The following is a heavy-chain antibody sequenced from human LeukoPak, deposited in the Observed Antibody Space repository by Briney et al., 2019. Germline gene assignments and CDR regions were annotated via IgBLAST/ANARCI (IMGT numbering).Heavy chain of an antibody. Sequence: ASVKVSCKASGYTFTSYGISWVRQAPGQGLEWMGWISAYNGNTNYAQKLQGRVTMTTDTSTSTAYMELRSLRSDDTAVYYCARASNYDFWSGYYWTHDAFDIWGQGTMVTVS. D-gene: IGHD3-3*01. V-gene: IGHV1-18*01. J-gene: IGHJ3*02. CDR3: ARASNYDFWSGYYWTHDAFDI. CDR2: ISAYNGNT. CDR1: GYTFTSYG.